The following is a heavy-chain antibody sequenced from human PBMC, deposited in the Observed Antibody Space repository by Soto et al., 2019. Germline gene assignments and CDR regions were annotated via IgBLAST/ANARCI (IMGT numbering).Heavy chain of an antibody. CDR2: ISYDGSNK. Sequence: GGSLRLSCAASGFTFSSYGMHWVRQAPGKGLEWVAVISYDGSNKYYADSVKGRFTISRDNSKNTLYLQMNSLRAEDTAVYYCAKERFLELRNWFDPWGQGTLVTVS. D-gene: IGHD3-3*01. CDR3: AKERFLELRNWFDP. CDR1: GFTFSSYG. V-gene: IGHV3-30*18. J-gene: IGHJ5*02.